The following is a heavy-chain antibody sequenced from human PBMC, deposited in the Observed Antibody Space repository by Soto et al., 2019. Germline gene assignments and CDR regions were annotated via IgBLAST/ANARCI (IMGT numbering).Heavy chain of an antibody. J-gene: IGHJ5*02. Sequence: ETLSLTCAVYGGSFSGYYWSWIRQPPGKGLEWIGEINHSGSTNYNPSLKSRVTISVDTSKNPFSLKLSSVTAADTAVYYCARGTYYYGSGSYRWFDPWGQGTLVTVSS. D-gene: IGHD3-10*01. CDR3: ARGTYYYGSGSYRWFDP. CDR1: GGSFSGYY. CDR2: INHSGST. V-gene: IGHV4-34*01.